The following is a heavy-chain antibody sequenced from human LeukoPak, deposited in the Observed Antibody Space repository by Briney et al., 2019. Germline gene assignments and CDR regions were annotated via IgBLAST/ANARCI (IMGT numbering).Heavy chain of an antibody. CDR2: INPNSGGT. CDR1: GYTFTGYY. Sequence: GASVKVSCKASGYTFTGYYMHWVRQAPGQGLEWMGWINPNSGGTNYAQKFQGRVTMTRDTSISTAYMELSRLRSDDTAVYYCARTFEYSSSSTVLGGPYFDYWGQGTLVTVSS. V-gene: IGHV1-2*02. J-gene: IGHJ4*02. D-gene: IGHD6-6*01. CDR3: ARTFEYSSSSTVLGGPYFDY.